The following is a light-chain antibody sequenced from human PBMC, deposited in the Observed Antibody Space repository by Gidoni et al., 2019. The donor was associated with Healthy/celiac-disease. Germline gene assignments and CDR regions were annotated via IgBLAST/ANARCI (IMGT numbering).Light chain of an antibody. J-gene: IGKJ2*01. CDR3: QQYGSSPMYT. V-gene: IGKV3-20*01. Sequence: EIVLTQSPGTLSLSPGERATLSCRASQSVSSSYLAWYQQTPGQAPRLLIYGASSRATGIPDRFSGSGSGTVFTLTISRLEPEDFAVYYCQQYGSSPMYTFGQGTKLEIK. CDR1: QSVSSSY. CDR2: GAS.